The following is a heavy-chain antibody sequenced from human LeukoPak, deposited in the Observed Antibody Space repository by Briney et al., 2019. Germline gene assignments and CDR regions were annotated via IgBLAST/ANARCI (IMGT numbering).Heavy chain of an antibody. CDR1: GFTFRSYW. CDR2: IKQDGSEK. CDR3: ARAMRFSAYDFDY. D-gene: IGHD5-12*01. Sequence: GGSLRLSCAASGFTFRSYWMSWVRQAPGKGLEWVANIKQDGSEKHYVDSLKGRFTIFRDNAKNSLYLQMNSLRGDDTAVYYCARAMRFSAYDFDYWGQGTLVTVSS. J-gene: IGHJ4*02. V-gene: IGHV3-7*01.